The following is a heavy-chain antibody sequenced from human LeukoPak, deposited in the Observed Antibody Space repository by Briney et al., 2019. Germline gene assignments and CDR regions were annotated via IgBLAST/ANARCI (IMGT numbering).Heavy chain of an antibody. Sequence: ASVKVSCKVSGYTLTELSMHWVRQAPGKGLEWMGGFDPEDGETTYAQKFQGRVTMTTDTSTSTAYMELRSLRSDDTAVYYCARPNYYYDNSGYYYFQHWGQGTLVTVSS. CDR3: ARPNYYYDNSGYYYFQH. CDR2: FDPEDGET. D-gene: IGHD3-22*01. J-gene: IGHJ1*01. V-gene: IGHV1-24*01. CDR1: GYTLTELS.